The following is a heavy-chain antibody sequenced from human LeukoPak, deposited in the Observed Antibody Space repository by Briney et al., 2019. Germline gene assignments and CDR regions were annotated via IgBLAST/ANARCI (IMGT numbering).Heavy chain of an antibody. CDR1: GFSITSRGHS. J-gene: IGHJ3*01. V-gene: IGHV3-21*01. Sequence: ETLSLTCDVSGFSITSRGHSWSWVRQPPGKGLEWVSSISSDSIYIYYADSVKGRFTSSRDNAKNSLYLQLNSLRAEDTALYYCARDTHYYGSGSPAFDLWGRGTMVTVSS. D-gene: IGHD3-10*01. CDR3: ARDTHYYGSGSPAFDL. CDR2: ISSDSIYI.